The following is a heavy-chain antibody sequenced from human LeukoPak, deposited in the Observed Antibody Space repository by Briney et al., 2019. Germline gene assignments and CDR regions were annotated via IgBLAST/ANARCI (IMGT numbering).Heavy chain of an antibody. CDR1: GGSFSGNY. CDR3: ARVGGDIVVVPAARRPAPYFDY. V-gene: IGHV4-34*01. CDR2: INYSGST. J-gene: IGHJ4*02. Sequence: SETLSLTCAVYGGSFSGNYWSWIRQPPGKGLEWIGEINYSGSTNHNPSLKSRVTISVDTSKNQFSLKLSSVTAADTAVYYCARVGGDIVVVPAARRPAPYFDYWGQGDLVTVSS. D-gene: IGHD2-2*01.